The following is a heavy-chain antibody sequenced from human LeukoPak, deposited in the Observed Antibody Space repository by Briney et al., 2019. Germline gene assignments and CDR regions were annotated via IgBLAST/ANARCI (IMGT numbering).Heavy chain of an antibody. CDR1: GFTFSHYG. CDR3: ARARTFVNEFDT. V-gene: IGHV3-30*02. Sequence: PGGSLRLSCAASGFTFSHYGMHWVRQAPGQGLKWMSFIRYDGSAKYYADSLRGRFTISRDNSKNTVYLEMSSLRTEDTAAYYCARARTFVNEFDTWGQGTLVTVSS. D-gene: IGHD1-1*01. J-gene: IGHJ5*02. CDR2: IRYDGSAK.